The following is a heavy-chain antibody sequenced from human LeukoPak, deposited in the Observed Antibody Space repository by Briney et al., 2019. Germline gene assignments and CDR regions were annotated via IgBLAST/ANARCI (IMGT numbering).Heavy chain of an antibody. CDR2: IYHSGST. J-gene: IGHJ4*02. D-gene: IGHD2-15*01. V-gene: IGHV4-30-4*01. Sequence: SETLSLTCSVSDDSITSGDYYWTWIRQSPGEGLEWLGYIYHSGSTLYHPSLESRLSLSVDTSKNQFSLTLTSVTAADSAVFYCARGVRGRKWYYFDSWGRGTLVTVSS. CDR3: ARGVRGRKWYYFDS. CDR1: DDSITSGDYY.